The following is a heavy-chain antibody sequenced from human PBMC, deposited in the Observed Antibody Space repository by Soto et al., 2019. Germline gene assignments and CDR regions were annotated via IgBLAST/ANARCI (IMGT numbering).Heavy chain of an antibody. J-gene: IGHJ4*02. CDR2: ISTSSSTI. Sequence: PGGSLRLSCAASGFTFNIYSMNWVRQAPGKGLEWVSYISTSSSTIYYADSVQGRFTISRDNAKNSAYLQMNSLRDEDTAVYYCARGRNYFDSSGKYYFDYWGQGTLVTVSS. CDR1: GFTFNIYS. V-gene: IGHV3-48*02. D-gene: IGHD3-22*01. CDR3: ARGRNYFDSSGKYYFDY.